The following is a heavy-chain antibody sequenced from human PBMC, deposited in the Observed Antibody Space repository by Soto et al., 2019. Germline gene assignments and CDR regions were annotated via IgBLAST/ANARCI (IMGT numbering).Heavy chain of an antibody. CDR3: ARDREYGSGFYYYYGMDV. Sequence: RXLSCAVSGFTFNSYAMNWVRQAPGKGLEWVSSISGSGRTTYYADAVKGRFTISRDNSKNTLFLQMNSLRSEDTAVYYCARDREYGSGFYYYYGMDVWGQGTTGTVS. V-gene: IGHV3-23*01. D-gene: IGHD3-10*01. CDR1: GFTFNSYA. CDR2: ISGSGRTT. J-gene: IGHJ6*02.